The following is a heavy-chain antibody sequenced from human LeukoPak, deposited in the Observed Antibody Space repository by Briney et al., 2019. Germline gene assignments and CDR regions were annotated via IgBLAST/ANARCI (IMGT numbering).Heavy chain of an antibody. D-gene: IGHD6-19*01. CDR3: AKPAVAAPPLYYYYGMDV. CDR1: GFTFSSYG. Sequence: GGSLRLSCAASGFTFSSYGMHWVRPAPGKGLEWVAVISYDGSNKYYADSVKGRFTISRDNSKNTLYLQMNSLRAEDTAVYYCAKPAVAAPPLYYYYGMDVWGQGTTVTVSS. CDR2: ISYDGSNK. J-gene: IGHJ6*02. V-gene: IGHV3-30*18.